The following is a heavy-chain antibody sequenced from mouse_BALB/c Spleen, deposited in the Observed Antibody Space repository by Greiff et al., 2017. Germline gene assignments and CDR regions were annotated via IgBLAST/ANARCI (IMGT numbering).Heavy chain of an antibody. V-gene: IGHV3-8*02. CDR1: GDSITSGY. CDR2: ISYSGST. J-gene: IGHJ4*01. D-gene: IGHD2-3*01. CDR3: AREDYDGYSYAMDY. Sequence: EVMLVESGPSLVKPSQTLSLTCSVTGDSITSGYWNWIRKFPGNKLEYMGYISYSGSTYYNPSLKSRISITRDTSKNQYYLQLNSVTTEDTATYYCAREDYDGYSYAMDYWGQGTSVTVSS.